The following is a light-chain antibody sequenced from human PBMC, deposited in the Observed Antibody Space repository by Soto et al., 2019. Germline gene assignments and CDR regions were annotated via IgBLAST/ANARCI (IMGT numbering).Light chain of an antibody. CDR3: QQYYSTPS. V-gene: IGKV4-1*01. J-gene: IGKJ2*01. Sequence: DIVMTQSPDSLAVSLGERATINCKSSQSVLYSSNNKNYLAWYQQKPGQPPKLLIYWASTRESGLPERFSGSGSGTDFTLTSSSLQAEDVAVYCCQQYYSTPSFGQGTKLEIK. CDR1: QSVLYSSNNKNY. CDR2: WAS.